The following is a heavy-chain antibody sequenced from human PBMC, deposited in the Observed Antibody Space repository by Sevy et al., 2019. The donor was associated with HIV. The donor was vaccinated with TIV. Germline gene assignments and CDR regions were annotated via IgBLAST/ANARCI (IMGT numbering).Heavy chain of an antibody. V-gene: IGHV4-59*08. CDR2: IYYNGHI. Sequence: SETLSLTCTVSGGSITSLYWNWIRQPPGKGLEWIANIYYNGHINYNPSLTSRVTLSLDTSKNQLSLRLSSVNAADTALYYCAGENAWGRGYSWGQGTLVTVSS. CDR3: AGENAWGRGYS. J-gene: IGHJ4*02. D-gene: IGHD1-26*01. CDR1: GGSITSLY.